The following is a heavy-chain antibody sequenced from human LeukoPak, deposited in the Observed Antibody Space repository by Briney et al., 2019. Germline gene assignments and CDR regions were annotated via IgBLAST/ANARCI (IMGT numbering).Heavy chain of an antibody. V-gene: IGHV4-34*01. J-gene: IGHJ3*02. CDR3: ARPAGTIFGVVITSDAFDI. D-gene: IGHD3-3*01. CDR2: ISQNGDS. Sequence: SETLSLTYGVSGGSLSFYYWSWIRQSPGKGLEWIAEISQNGDSNYNMSLKSRVTISVDTSKNQFSLKLSSVTAADTAVYYCARPAGTIFGVVITSDAFDIWGQGTMVTVSS. CDR1: GGSLSFYY.